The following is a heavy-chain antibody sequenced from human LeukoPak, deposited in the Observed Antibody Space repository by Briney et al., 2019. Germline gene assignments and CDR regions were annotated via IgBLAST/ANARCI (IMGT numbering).Heavy chain of an antibody. CDR3: ARDSSSSFPDYYYYYGMDV. J-gene: IGHJ6*02. CDR2: IIHILGIA. D-gene: IGHD6-6*01. Sequence: ASVKVSCKASGGTFSSYAISWVRQAPGQGLEWMGRIIHILGIANYAQKFQGRVTITADKSTSTAYMELSGLRSEDTAVYYCARDSSSSFPDYYYYYGMDVWGQGTTVTVSS. CDR1: GGTFSSYA. V-gene: IGHV1-69*04.